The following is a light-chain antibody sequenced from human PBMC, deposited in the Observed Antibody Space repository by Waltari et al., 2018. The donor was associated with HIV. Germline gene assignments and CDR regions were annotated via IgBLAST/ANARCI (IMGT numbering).Light chain of an antibody. Sequence: IQTTQFPSTLSAFVGDRVHITCRASQSISKWLAWYQQKPGQAPKVLIYEASRLKSEVPSRFSGSGSGTEFSLTISSLQPEDFATYYCQQYTTTWTFGQGTKVQIK. V-gene: IGKV1-5*03. CDR1: QSISKW. J-gene: IGKJ1*01. CDR3: QQYTTTWT. CDR2: EAS.